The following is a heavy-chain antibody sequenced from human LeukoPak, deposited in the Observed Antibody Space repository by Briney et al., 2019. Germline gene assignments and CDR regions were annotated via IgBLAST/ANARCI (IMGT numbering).Heavy chain of an antibody. Sequence: PGGSLRLSCAVSEFTFSSYWMHWVRQAPGKGLEWVANIKQDGSETHYVDSVRGRFTISRDNAKNSLYLQMNTLRAEDTAVYYCASPPSLGYWGQGTLVTVSS. CDR1: EFTFSSYW. D-gene: IGHD6-13*01. CDR2: IKQDGSET. V-gene: IGHV3-7*03. CDR3: ASPPSLGY. J-gene: IGHJ4*02.